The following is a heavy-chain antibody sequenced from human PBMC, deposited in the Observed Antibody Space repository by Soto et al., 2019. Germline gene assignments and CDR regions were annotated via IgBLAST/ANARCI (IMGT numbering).Heavy chain of an antibody. CDR1: GGSITTGGYY. D-gene: IGHD2-15*01. V-gene: IGHV4-31*03. CDR3: ARTKCSGGSCYSWSLDY. CDR2: RYYSEST. J-gene: IGHJ4*02. Sequence: SETLSLTCTVSGGSITTGGYYWSWIRQLPGKGLEWIGHRYYSESTYYNPSLKSRVSISLDTSKNQFSLKLSFVTAAGTAMYYCARTKCSGGSCYSWSLDYWGQGTPVTVSS.